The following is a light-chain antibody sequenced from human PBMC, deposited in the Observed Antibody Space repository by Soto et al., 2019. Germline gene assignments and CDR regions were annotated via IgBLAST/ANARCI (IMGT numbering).Light chain of an antibody. CDR2: DAS. CDR3: QQYHSFSPEGLT. V-gene: IGKV1-5*01. Sequence: DIQMTQSPSTLSASVGERVTITRRASQTINTWLAWYQHKPGKAPKLLIYDASTLQTGVPSRFSGYSSGTEFTLTISSLQPDDLATYFCQQYHSFSPEGLTFGGGTKVEL. J-gene: IGKJ4*01. CDR1: QTINTW.